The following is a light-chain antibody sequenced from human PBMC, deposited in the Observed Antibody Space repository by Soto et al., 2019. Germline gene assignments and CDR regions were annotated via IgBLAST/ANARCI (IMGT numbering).Light chain of an antibody. CDR2: DVG. CDR1: NSDIGTYIY. V-gene: IGLV2-14*01. Sequence: QSALTQPASVSGSPGQSITISCTGTNSDIGTYIYVSWYQQHPGKAPKLLIYDVGNRPSGVSNRFSGSKSGNTASLTISGLQAEDEADYYCSSYTASRTKFGGGTQLTVL. J-gene: IGLJ2*01. CDR3: SSYTASRTK.